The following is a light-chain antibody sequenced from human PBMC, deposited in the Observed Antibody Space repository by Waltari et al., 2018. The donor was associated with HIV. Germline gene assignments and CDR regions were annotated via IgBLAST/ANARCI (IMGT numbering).Light chain of an antibody. Sequence: IVMTQSPLSLPVTPCEPASLSCRSGQSLKHSNGDVYLYWYLQRPGQSPQLLIYFASNRATGVPYRFSGSGSGSDFTLRISRVEAEDVGVYYCKQARLTPWTFGQGTRV. CDR2: FAS. J-gene: IGKJ1*01. V-gene: IGKV2-28*01. CDR3: KQARLTPWT. CDR1: QSLKHSNGDVY.